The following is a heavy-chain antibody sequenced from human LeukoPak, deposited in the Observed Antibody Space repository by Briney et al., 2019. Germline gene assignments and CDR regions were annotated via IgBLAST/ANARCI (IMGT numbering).Heavy chain of an antibody. CDR3: ARDPGTTGNGDDY. CDR2: INPNSGGT. Sequence: GASVKVSCKASGYTFTGYYMHWVRQAPGQGLEWMGWINPNSGGTNYAQKFQGRVTMTRDTSISTAYMELSSLRSEDRAVCYCARDPGTTGNGDDYWGQGTLVTVSS. D-gene: IGHD4-11*01. V-gene: IGHV1-2*02. CDR1: GYTFTGYY. J-gene: IGHJ4*02.